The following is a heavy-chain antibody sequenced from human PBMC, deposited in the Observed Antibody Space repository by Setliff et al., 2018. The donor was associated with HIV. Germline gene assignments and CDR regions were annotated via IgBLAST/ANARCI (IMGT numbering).Heavy chain of an antibody. CDR2: INHSGST. V-gene: IGHV4-34*01. CDR3: ARRGDSSGYYDAFDV. Sequence: SETLSLTCAVYGGSFSDYYWSWIRQPPGKGLEWIGEINHSGSTNYNPSLKSRLSISVDTSKNQFSLKVTSVTAADTATYYCARRGDSSGYYDAFDVWGQGTKVTVSS. D-gene: IGHD3-22*01. J-gene: IGHJ3*01. CDR1: GGSFSDYY.